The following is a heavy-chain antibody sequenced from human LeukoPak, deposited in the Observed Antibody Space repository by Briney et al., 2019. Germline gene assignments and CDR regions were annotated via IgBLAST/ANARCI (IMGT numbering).Heavy chain of an antibody. CDR1: GGSISSYY. D-gene: IGHD1-26*01. V-gene: IGHV4-4*07. CDR3: ARAQGRTVGATQYYYYYYYMDV. CDR2: IYTSGST. Sequence: PSETLSLTCTVSGGSISSYYWSWIRQPAGKGLEWIGRIYTSGSTNYNPSLKSRVTMSADTSKNQFSLKLSSVTAADTAVYYCARAQGRTVGATQYYYYYYYMDVWGKGTTVTVSS. J-gene: IGHJ6*03.